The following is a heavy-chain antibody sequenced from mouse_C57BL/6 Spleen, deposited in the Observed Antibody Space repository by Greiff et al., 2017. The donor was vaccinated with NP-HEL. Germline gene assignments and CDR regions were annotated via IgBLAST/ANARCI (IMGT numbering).Heavy chain of an antibody. V-gene: IGHV1-69*01. Sequence: QVQLQQPGAELVMPGASVKLSCKASGYTFTSYWMHWVKQRPGQGLEWIGEIDPSDSYTNYNQKFKGKSTLTVDKSSSTAYMQLSSLTSEDSAVYYCARKGNTEFAYWGQGTLVTVSA. CDR1: GYTFTSYW. CDR3: ARKGNTEFAY. D-gene: IGHD2-1*01. J-gene: IGHJ3*01. CDR2: IDPSDSYT.